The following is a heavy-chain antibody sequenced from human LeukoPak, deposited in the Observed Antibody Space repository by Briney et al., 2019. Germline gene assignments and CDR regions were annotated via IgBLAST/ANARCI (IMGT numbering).Heavy chain of an antibody. CDR1: SGSLSGYY. CDR3: ARGLVRASGNYLYY. D-gene: IGHD1-26*01. V-gene: IGHV4-34*01. CDR2: INHSGGT. Sequence: SETLSLTCAVYSGSLSGYYWSWIRQPPGKGLEWIGEINHSGGTNYNPSLRSRVTIAVDTSKNQFSLKLTSVTAADTAVYYCARGLVRASGNYLYYWGQGTLVTVSS. J-gene: IGHJ4*02.